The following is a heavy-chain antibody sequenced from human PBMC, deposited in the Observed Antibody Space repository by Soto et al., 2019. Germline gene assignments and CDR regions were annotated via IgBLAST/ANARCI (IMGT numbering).Heavy chain of an antibody. Sequence: SVKVTCKACGGSLSSYRFNWVRQARGQGLEWLGGIVPIYRTADYAQKFQGRVTITADESTRTVYMELSSLKSQDTALYYRARDSGAKLSSSWGQGTLVTVSS. J-gene: IGHJ4*02. CDR3: ARDSGAKLSSS. D-gene: IGHD6-13*01. V-gene: IGHV1-69*13. CDR2: IVPIYRTA. CDR1: GGSLSSYR.